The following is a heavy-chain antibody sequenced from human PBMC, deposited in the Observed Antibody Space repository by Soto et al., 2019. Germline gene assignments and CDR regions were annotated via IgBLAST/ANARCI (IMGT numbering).Heavy chain of an antibody. J-gene: IGHJ5*02. Sequence: PSETLSLTCSVSGASISSSDYYWGWIRQPPGQGLEWIGSIYGGSTYYNPSLKSRVTISVHTSNSQFSLKLSSVTAADTAVYYCARVPGPWGQGTLVTVSS. CDR3: ARVPGP. CDR1: GASISSSDYY. V-gene: IGHV4-39*07. CDR2: IYGGST.